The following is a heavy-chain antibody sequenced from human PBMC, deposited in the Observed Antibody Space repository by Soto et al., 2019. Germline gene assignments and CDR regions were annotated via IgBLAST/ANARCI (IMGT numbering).Heavy chain of an antibody. CDR1: DGSVNTGNFY. CDR3: AREEKQLARYGGDFDY. J-gene: IGHJ4*02. CDR2: TYYTGTT. V-gene: IGHV4-61*01. D-gene: IGHD3-16*01. Sequence: SETLSLTCAVSDGSVNTGNFYWSWIRQPPGKGLEWIGHTYYTGTTNYNPSFKSRVTISVDTSNNQFSLKVTSVTAADTAVYYCAREEKQLARYGGDFDYWGQGVLVTVSS.